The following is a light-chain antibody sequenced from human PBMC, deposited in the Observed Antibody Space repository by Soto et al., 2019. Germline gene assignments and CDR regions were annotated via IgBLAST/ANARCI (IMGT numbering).Light chain of an antibody. CDR1: QSVGIN. V-gene: IGKV3-15*01. CDR2: GAS. CDR3: QQYNNWPRT. J-gene: IGKJ1*01. Sequence: EIVMTQSPATLSVSPREGATLSCRASQSVGINLAWYQQKPGQAPRLLIYGASSRATGIPARFSGSGSGTEFTLTISSLQSEDSAVYFCQQYNNWPRTFGQGTKVDIK.